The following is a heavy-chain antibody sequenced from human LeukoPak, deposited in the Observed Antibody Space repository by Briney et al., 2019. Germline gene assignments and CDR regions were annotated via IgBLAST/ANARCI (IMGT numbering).Heavy chain of an antibody. CDR2: INQDGTGK. CDR1: GFPFSTYW. V-gene: IGHV3-7*01. Sequence: GGSLRLSCAASGFPFSTYWMSWVRRAPGKGLEWVANINQDGTGKYYVDSVKGRFTISRDYAKNSLYLQMNSLRVEDTAVYYCAKVAKYYYGPETYYFFEQWGQGTPVTASS. CDR3: AKVAKYYYGPETYYFFEQ. D-gene: IGHD3-10*01. J-gene: IGHJ4*02.